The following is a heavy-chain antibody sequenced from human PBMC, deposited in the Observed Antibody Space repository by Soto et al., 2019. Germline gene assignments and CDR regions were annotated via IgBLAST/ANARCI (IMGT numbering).Heavy chain of an antibody. J-gene: IGHJ3*01. CDR2: IYYSGST. D-gene: IGHD2-15*01. CDR1: GGSISSYY. V-gene: IGHV4-59*12. Sequence: SETLSLTCTVSGGSISSYYWSWIRQPPGKGLEWIGYIYYSGSTRYSPSFQGRVTISADKSISTVYLQWSSLKASDTAMYYCASRSCGGGTCYPTLFEAYDVWGQGTMVTVSS. CDR3: ASRSCGGGTCYPTLFEAYDV.